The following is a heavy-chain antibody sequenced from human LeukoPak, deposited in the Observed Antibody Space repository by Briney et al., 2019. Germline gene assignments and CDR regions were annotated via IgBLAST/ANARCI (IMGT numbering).Heavy chain of an antibody. J-gene: IGHJ6*03. V-gene: IGHV1-8*01. D-gene: IGHD6-19*01. CDR1: GYTFTSYD. CDR2: MNPNSGNT. CDR3: ARGQGTGYSSGWDYYYMDV. Sequence: ASVKVSCKASGYTFTSYDINWVRQATGQGREWMGWMNPNSGNTGYAQKFQGRVTMTRNTSISTAYMELSSLRSEDTAVYYCARGQGTGYSSGWDYYYMDVWGKGTTVTVSS.